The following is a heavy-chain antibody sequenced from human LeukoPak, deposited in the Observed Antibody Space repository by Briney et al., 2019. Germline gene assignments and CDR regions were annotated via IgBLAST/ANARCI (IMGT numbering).Heavy chain of an antibody. V-gene: IGHV4-59*01. CDR3: VRDGVVYNSRFDY. J-gene: IGHJ4*02. CDR2: IYDSGSA. D-gene: IGHD5/OR15-5a*01. Sequence: SETLSLTCTVSGGSITNNYWSWIRQSPGKGLEWIGYIYDSGSANYNPSLKSRISISVDTSKNQFSLRLTSVTAADTAVYYCVRDGVVYNSRFDYWGQGTLVTVSS. CDR1: GGSITNNY.